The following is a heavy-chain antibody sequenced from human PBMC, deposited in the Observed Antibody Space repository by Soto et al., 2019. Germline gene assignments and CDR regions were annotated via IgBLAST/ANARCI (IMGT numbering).Heavy chain of an antibody. Sequence: EVQLVESGGGLVQPGGSLRLSCAASGFTFSNYAMPWVRQAPGKGLEWVSTISGRGDTTYYADSVKGRFTISRDNSKNTLYVQRNSLRAEDTAVYFCAKGGWGTVLDYWGQGTLVTVSS. CDR1: GFTFSNYA. CDR3: AKGGWGTVLDY. D-gene: IGHD1-7*01. V-gene: IGHV3-23*04. J-gene: IGHJ4*02. CDR2: ISGRGDTT.